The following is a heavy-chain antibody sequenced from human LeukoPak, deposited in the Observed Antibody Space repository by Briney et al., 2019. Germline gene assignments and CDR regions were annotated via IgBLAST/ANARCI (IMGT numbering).Heavy chain of an antibody. V-gene: IGHV3-48*03. J-gene: IGHJ6*04. Sequence: GGSLRLSCAASGFTFSSYEMNWVRQAPGKGLEWLSGISPRGGGTYYADSVKGRFTISRDNAKNSLYLQMNSLRAEDTAVYYCAELGITMIGGVWGKGTTVTISS. D-gene: IGHD3-10*02. CDR1: GFTFSSYE. CDR3: AELGITMIGGV. CDR2: ISPRGGGT.